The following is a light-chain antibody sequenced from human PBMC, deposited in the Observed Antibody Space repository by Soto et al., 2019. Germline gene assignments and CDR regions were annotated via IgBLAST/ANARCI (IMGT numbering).Light chain of an antibody. CDR3: HQYYSSPCT. CDR2: WAS. Sequence: DIVMTQSPDSLAVSLGERATIKCKSSQSVLSSSNNKNYLTWYQQKPGRPPKLLIYWASTRGSGVPDRFSGSGSGTDFTLTISSLQAEDVAVYYCHQYYSSPCTFGQGTKVEIK. V-gene: IGKV4-1*01. CDR1: QSVLSSSNNKNY. J-gene: IGKJ1*01.